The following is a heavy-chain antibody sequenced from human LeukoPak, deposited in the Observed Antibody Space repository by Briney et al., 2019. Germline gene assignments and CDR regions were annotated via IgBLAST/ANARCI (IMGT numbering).Heavy chain of an antibody. CDR2: INGKSGDT. J-gene: IGHJ4*02. Sequence: ASVKVSCKASGFTFTDHYLHWVRQVPGQGLEWMGWINGKSGDTFYAQKFQGRITVTRDTSISTMYLEVNSLTTDDTAVYYCVRDFDWGPDYWGQGTLVAVSS. CDR1: GFTFTDHY. D-gene: IGHD3-9*01. CDR3: VRDFDWGPDY. V-gene: IGHV1-2*02.